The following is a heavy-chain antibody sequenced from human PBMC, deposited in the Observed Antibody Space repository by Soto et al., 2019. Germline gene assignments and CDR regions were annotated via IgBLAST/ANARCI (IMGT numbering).Heavy chain of an antibody. CDR1: GFTFSTYA. CDR3: AKEEDSYGYYFDY. Sequence: QPGGSLRLSCAASGFTFSTYAMHWVRQAPGKGLEWVAVISYDGSNKYYPDSVRGRLTIFRDNSKNTLYLQMNSPRAEDTAVYYCAKEEDSYGYYFDYWGQGALVTVSS. D-gene: IGHD5-18*01. CDR2: ISYDGSNK. V-gene: IGHV3-30*18. J-gene: IGHJ4*02.